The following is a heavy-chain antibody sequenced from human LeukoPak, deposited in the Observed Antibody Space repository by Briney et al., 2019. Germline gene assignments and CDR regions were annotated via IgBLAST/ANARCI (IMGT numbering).Heavy chain of an antibody. J-gene: IGHJ4*02. CDR1: GGSRSSSSYY. CDR3: ARDNCSGGSCYSFY. CDR2: IYYSGST. D-gene: IGHD2-15*01. Sequence: SETLSLTCTVSGGSRSSSSYYWGWIRQPPGKGREWIGSIYYSGSTYYNPSLRSRVTISVDTPKNRFSLKLSSVTAADTAVYYCARDNCSGGSCYSFYWGQGTLVTVSS. V-gene: IGHV4-39*07.